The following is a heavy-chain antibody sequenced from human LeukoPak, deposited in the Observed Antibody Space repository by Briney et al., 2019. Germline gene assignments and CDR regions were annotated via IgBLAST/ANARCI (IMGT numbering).Heavy chain of an antibody. CDR2: IYYSGST. CDR3: ARLRGYSYGSGVLYY. CDR1: GGSISSYY. D-gene: IGHD5-18*01. Sequence: PSETLSLTCTVSGGSISSYYWSWIRQPPGKGLEWIGYIYYSGSTNYNPSLKSRVTISVDTSKNQFSLKLYSVTAADTAVYYCARLRGYSYGSGVLYYWGQGTLVTVSS. V-gene: IGHV4-59*08. J-gene: IGHJ4*02.